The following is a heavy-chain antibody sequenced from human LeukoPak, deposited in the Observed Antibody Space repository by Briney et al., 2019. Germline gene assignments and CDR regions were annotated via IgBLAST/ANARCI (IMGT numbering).Heavy chain of an antibody. CDR2: FGGSGGTI. Sequence: TGGSLRLSCAASGFTFSTYAMSWVRQAPGKGLEWVSHFGGSGGTIYYADSVRGRFTISRDISKNTLYLQMNSLRAEDTAVYYCAKSDCGGDCHLLDYWGQGTLVTVSS. V-gene: IGHV3-23*01. CDR1: GFTFSTYA. CDR3: AKSDCGGDCHLLDY. D-gene: IGHD2-21*02. J-gene: IGHJ4*02.